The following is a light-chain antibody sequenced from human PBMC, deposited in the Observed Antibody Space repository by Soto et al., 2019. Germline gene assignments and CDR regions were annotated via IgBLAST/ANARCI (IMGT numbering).Light chain of an antibody. CDR2: AAS. J-gene: IGKJ4*01. V-gene: IGKV1-9*01. CDR1: QDIGSY. Sequence: IQLTQSPSSLSGSVGDRVTISCRASQDIGSYLAWYQQKPGEATKLLIFAASTLQSGVPSRFSGSGSGTDFTLTISSLQAEDFATYYCQQLSTYPSTFGGGTKVEIK. CDR3: QQLSTYPST.